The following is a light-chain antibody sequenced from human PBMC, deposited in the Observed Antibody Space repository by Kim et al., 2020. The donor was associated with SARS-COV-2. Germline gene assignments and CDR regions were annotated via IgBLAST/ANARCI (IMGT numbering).Light chain of an antibody. J-gene: IGKJ1*01. CDR2: GAS. Sequence: ETVMTQSPATLSVSPGERATLSCRASQSVSTDLAWYQQKAGQAPRILIYGASTRATGIPARFSGTGSGTEFTLSISSLQSEDSAVYYCQQYNDWPQWTFGQGTKVDIK. CDR3: QQYNDWPQWT. V-gene: IGKV3-15*01. CDR1: QSVSTD.